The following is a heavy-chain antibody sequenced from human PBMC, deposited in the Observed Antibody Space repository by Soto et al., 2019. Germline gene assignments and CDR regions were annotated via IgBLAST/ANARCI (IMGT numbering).Heavy chain of an antibody. V-gene: IGHV3-11*01. CDR2: ISSSGSTI. CDR3: ERSGDFSVAARNYCCYYYMDV. J-gene: IGHJ6*03. Sequence: QVQLVESGGGLVKPGGSLRLSCAASGFTFSDYYMSWIRQAPGKGLEWVSYISSSGSTIYYADSVKGRFTISRDNAKNSLYLHMNSLRAEDTAVYYWERSGDFSVAARNYCCYYYMDVWGKGTTVTVSS. D-gene: IGHD3-3*01. CDR1: GFTFSDYY.